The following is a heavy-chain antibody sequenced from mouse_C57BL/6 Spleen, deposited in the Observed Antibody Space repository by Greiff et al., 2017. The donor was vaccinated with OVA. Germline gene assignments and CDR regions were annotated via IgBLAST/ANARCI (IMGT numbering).Heavy chain of an antibody. D-gene: IGHD2-5*01. CDR1: GFTFSDYY. CDR3: ARVGSNYDYAMDY. CDR2: INYDGSST. Sequence: EVMLVESEGGLVQPGSSMKLSCTASGFTFSDYYMAWVRQVPEKGLEWVANINYDGSSTYYLDSLKSRFIISRDNAKNILYLQMSSLKSEDTATYYCARVGSNYDYAMDYWGQGTSVTVSS. J-gene: IGHJ4*01. V-gene: IGHV5-16*01.